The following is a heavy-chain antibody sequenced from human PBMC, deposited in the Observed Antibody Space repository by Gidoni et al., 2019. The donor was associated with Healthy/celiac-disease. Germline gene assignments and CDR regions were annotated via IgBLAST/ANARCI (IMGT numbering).Heavy chain of an antibody. CDR3: AKEGAAAGDFDY. Sequence: EVQLLESGGGVVQPGGSLRLPCAASGFTFSSYAMRWVRQAPGKGLEWVSAISGSGGSTYYADSVKGRFTISRDNSKNTLYLQMNSLRAEDTAVYYCAKEGAAAGDFDYWGQGTLVTVSS. CDR2: ISGSGGST. CDR1: GFTFSSYA. V-gene: IGHV3-23*01. D-gene: IGHD6-13*01. J-gene: IGHJ4*02.